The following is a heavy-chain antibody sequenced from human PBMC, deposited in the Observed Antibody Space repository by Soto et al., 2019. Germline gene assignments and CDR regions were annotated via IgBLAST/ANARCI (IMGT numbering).Heavy chain of an antibody. V-gene: IGHV1-2*02. CDR1: GYTFTDYY. Sequence: ASVKVSCKTSGYTFTDYYTHWVRQAPGQGLEWMGWMYPKSGGAYFAQKFQGRVTLTRDTSIGTAYIEVNSLTSDDTAVYFCTRENIENSDGLYDDFDIWGQGTTVTVSS. J-gene: IGHJ3*02. D-gene: IGHD5-18*01. CDR3: TRENIENSDGLYDDFDI. CDR2: MYPKSGGA.